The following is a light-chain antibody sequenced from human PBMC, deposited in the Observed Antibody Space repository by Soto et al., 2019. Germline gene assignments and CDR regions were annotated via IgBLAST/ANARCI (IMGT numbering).Light chain of an antibody. CDR1: ISDVAGYNY. CDR2: DVT. Sequence: QSALTQPRSVSGSPGHSVSISCTGTISDVAGYNYVSWYQHHPGKAPKLLISDVTKRPSWVPDRFSGSKSGNTASLTISELQAEDEADYYCSSYAGNNTLVFGGGTKLTVL. CDR3: SSYAGNNTLV. J-gene: IGLJ2*01. V-gene: IGLV2-11*01.